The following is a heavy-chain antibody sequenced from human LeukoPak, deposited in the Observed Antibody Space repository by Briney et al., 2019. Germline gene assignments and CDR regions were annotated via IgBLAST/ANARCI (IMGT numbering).Heavy chain of an antibody. J-gene: IGHJ5*02. D-gene: IGHD3-9*01. Sequence: PSETLSLTCAVSGGSISSSSWWSWVRQPPGKGLEWIGEIYHSGSTNYNPSLKSRVTISVDKSKNQFSLKLSSVTAADTAVYYCARNVDWLSGPWFDPWGQGTLVTVSS. V-gene: IGHV4-4*02. CDR3: ARNVDWLSGPWFDP. CDR1: GGSISSSSW. CDR2: IYHSGST.